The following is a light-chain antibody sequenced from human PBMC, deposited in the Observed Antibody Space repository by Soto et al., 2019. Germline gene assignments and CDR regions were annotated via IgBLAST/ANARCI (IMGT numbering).Light chain of an antibody. CDR3: SSYTGSRTLVV. CDR1: SSDVGSYNS. V-gene: IGLV2-14*02. J-gene: IGLJ2*01. Sequence: QSALTQPASVSGSPGQSIAISCTGTSSDVGSYNSVSWYQQHPGKAPKLMIYEGSKRPSGVSDRFSGSKSGITASLTISGLQAEDEADYYCSSYTGSRTLVVFGGGTKVTVL. CDR2: EGS.